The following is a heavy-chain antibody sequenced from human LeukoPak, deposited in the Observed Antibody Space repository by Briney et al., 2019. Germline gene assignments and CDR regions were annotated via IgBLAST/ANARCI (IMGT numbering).Heavy chain of an antibody. D-gene: IGHD3-16*01. CDR2: IYYSGST. CDR1: GGSISSSSYY. Sequence: PSETLSLTCTASGGSISSSSYYWGWIRQPPGKGLEWIGSIYYSGSTYYNPSLKSRVTISVDTSKNQFSLKLSSVTAADTAVYYCARLYVYYYYMDVWGKGTTVTVSS. J-gene: IGHJ6*03. CDR3: ARLYVYYYYMDV. V-gene: IGHV4-39*01.